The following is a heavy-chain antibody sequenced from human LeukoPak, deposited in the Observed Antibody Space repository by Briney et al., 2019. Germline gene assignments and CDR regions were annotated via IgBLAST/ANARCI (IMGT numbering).Heavy chain of an antibody. CDR3: ARGRAVGVRAGFDY. D-gene: IGHD1-26*01. Sequence: ATVKISCKVSGYTFTDYYMHWVQQAPGQGLEWMGIINPSGGSTSFAQNFQGRVTMTRDTSTSTVYMELSSLRSEDTAVYYCARGRAVGVRAGFDYWGQGTLVTVSS. V-gene: IGHV1-46*03. CDR1: GYTFTDYY. CDR2: INPSGGST. J-gene: IGHJ4*02.